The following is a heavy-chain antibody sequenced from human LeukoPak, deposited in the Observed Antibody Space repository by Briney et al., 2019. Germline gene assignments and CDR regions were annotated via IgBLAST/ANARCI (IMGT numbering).Heavy chain of an antibody. CDR2: ISGSGGNT. Sequence: GGSLRLSCAASGFTFSSYAVSWVRQAPGKGLEWVSAISGSGGNTYYADSVKGRFTISRDNSKNTVSLQMNSLRDDDTAVYFCARESPVAAVGRSWFDPWGQGTLVTVSS. V-gene: IGHV3-23*01. CDR3: ARESPVAAVGRSWFDP. D-gene: IGHD6-13*01. J-gene: IGHJ5*02. CDR1: GFTFSSYA.